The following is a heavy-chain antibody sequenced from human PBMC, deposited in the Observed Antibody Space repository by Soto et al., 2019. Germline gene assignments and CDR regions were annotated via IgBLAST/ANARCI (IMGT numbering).Heavy chain of an antibody. CDR2: ISGSGGST. CDR1: GFTFSNYA. V-gene: IGHV3-23*01. CDR3: AKQEDYYYYGMDV. Sequence: EVQLLESGGGLVQPGGSLRLSCAASGFTFSNYAMSWVRQAPGKGLEWVSAISGSGGSTYHADSVKGRFTISRDNSKNTLYLQMNSLRAEDTAVYYCAKQEDYYYYGMDVWGQGTTVTVSS. J-gene: IGHJ6*02.